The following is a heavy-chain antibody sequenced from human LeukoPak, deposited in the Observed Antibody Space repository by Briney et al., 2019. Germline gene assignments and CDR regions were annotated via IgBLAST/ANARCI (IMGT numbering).Heavy chain of an antibody. CDR2: IYHSGST. CDR1: GGSISSYY. Sequence: SETLSPTCTVSGGSISSYYWSWIRQPPGKGLEWIGYIYHSGSTYYNPSLKSRVTISVDRSKNQFSLKLSSVTAADTAVYYCAREDSSGYAFDYWGQGTLVTVSS. J-gene: IGHJ4*02. D-gene: IGHD3-22*01. V-gene: IGHV4-59*12. CDR3: AREDSSGYAFDY.